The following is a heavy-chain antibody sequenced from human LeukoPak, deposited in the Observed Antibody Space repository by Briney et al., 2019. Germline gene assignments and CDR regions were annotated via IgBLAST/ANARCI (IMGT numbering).Heavy chain of an antibody. Sequence: GGSLRLSCEASGFTFNTYRMHWVRQAPGKGLECVAVISYDGSNRYYADSVKGRFTISRDNYRNTLYLQMNNLRPEDTAVYYCAKERGGITGYFDYWGQGTLVTVSS. CDR1: GFTFNTYR. D-gene: IGHD1-26*01. V-gene: IGHV3-30*18. CDR3: AKERGGITGYFDY. CDR2: ISYDGSNR. J-gene: IGHJ4*02.